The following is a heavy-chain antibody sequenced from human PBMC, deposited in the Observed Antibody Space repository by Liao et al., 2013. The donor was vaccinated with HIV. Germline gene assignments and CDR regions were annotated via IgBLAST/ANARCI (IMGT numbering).Heavy chain of an antibody. CDR2: IYNNENT. J-gene: IGHJ5*02. CDR3: ARDDFWTDRFFGA. D-gene: IGHD3/OR15-3a*01. V-gene: IGHV4-61*02. Sequence: QVQLQESGPGLVKPSQTLSLTCNVSGDSINSGRYYWSWIRQPAGKGLEWIGRIYNNENTHYSPSLKGRVTMTVDTSKNQFSLKLRYVTAADTAVYYCARDDFWTDRFFGAWGQGILVTVSS. CDR1: GDSINSGRYY.